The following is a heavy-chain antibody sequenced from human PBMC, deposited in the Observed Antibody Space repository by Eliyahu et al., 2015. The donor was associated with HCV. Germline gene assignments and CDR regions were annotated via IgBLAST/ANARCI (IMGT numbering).Heavy chain of an antibody. CDR2: ISYDGSNK. CDR3: AKDSEDYDFWSGVNYYYGMDV. J-gene: IGHJ6*02. CDR1: GXXFSXDG. Sequence: QVQLVESGGGVVQPGXSLRLSCAAXGXXFSXDGMHWVRQAPGKGLEWVALISYDGSNKYYADSVKGRFTISRDNSKNTLYLQMNSLRAEDTAVYYCAKDSEDYDFWSGVNYYYGMDVWGQGTTVTVSS. D-gene: IGHD3-3*01. V-gene: IGHV3-30*18.